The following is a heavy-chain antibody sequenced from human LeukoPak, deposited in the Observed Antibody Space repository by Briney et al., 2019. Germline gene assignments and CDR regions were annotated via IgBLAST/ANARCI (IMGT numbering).Heavy chain of an antibody. CDR2: ISGSGGST. J-gene: IGHJ4*02. CDR3: AKDLTPYKNYWYFDY. D-gene: IGHD1-14*01. Sequence: PGGSLRLSCAASGFTFSSYAMSWVRQAPGKGLEWVSAISGSGGSTYYADSVKGRFTISRDSSKNTLYLQMNSLRAEDTAVYYCAKDLTPYKNYWYFDYWGQGTLVTVSS. V-gene: IGHV3-23*01. CDR1: GFTFSSYA.